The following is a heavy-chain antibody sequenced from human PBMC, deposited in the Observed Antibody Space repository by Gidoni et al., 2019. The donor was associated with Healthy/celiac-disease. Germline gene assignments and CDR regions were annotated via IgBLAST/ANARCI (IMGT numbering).Heavy chain of an antibody. J-gene: IGHJ6*02. V-gene: IGHV3-33*01. CDR3: ARGGSSSSKYYYGMDV. Sequence: QVQLVESGGGVVKPGRYLRLAWAASGFSFRSYGMHWVRQAPGKGLEWVAVIWYYGSNKYYADSVKGRFTISRDNSKNTLYLQMNSLRAEDTAVYYCARGGSSSSKYYYGMDVWGQGTTVTVSS. D-gene: IGHD6-6*01. CDR2: IWYYGSNK. CDR1: GFSFRSYG.